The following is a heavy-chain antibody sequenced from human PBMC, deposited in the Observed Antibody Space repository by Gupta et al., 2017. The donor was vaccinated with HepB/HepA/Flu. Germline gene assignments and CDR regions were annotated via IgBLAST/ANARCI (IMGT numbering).Heavy chain of an antibody. CDR2: ISTYSGII. V-gene: IGHV3-48*02. J-gene: IGHJ4*02. CDR1: GFSLTDFD. Sequence: EVHLVESGGGLVQPWDSMRLSCTASGFSLTDFDMNWVRPAPGQGLEWVSYISTYSGIIHYADSVKGRFTISRDNANNALFLQLNSLRDEDTAIYYCGRRDTTVAGRYSIDYWGQGTLVTVSS. CDR3: GRRDTTVAGRYSIDY. D-gene: IGHD2-21*01.